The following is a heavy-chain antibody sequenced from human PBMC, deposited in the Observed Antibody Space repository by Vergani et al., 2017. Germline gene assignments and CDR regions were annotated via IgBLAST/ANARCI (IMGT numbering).Heavy chain of an antibody. Sequence: QVTLKESGPALVKPTQTLTLTCTFSGFSLTTYGMRVSWLRQPPGKALEWLARIDWDDDTYYRTSLRTRLTISKDTFKNQVALTMTNMDPVDTATYYCARTLSDSRGYYLDYWDHGTLVTVSS. J-gene: IGHJ4*01. V-gene: IGHV2-70*04. CDR3: ARTLSDSRGYYLDY. CDR1: GFSLTTYGMR. D-gene: IGHD3-22*01. CDR2: IDWDDDT.